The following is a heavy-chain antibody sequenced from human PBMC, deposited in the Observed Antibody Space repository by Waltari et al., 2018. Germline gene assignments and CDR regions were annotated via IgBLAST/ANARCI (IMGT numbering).Heavy chain of an antibody. Sequence: VQLQESGPGLVKTSGPLSLTCSVTGASTGVYYWSWLRQSPGTGLEWIGYIYYNGETTYNPSLKGRVTISQDTSKRQFSLTLNSVTAADTAVYYCATDVLAAADVTFFDHWGQGIRVSVSS. J-gene: IGHJ4*02. CDR1: GASTGVYY. D-gene: IGHD6-13*01. V-gene: IGHV4-59*01. CDR3: ATDVLAAADVTFFDH. CDR2: IYYNGET.